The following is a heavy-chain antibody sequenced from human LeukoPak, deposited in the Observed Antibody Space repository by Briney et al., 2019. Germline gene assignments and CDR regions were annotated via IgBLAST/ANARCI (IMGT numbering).Heavy chain of an antibody. V-gene: IGHV1-2*02. Sequence: ASVKVSCKASGYTFTDHFIHWVRQAPGKGLEWMGWINPKNGATNYEQNFQGRVTMTRDTSTNTLYMELSGLRSDDTAVYYCARDLRIFKAGDSWYFFDYWGQGILVTVSS. D-gene: IGHD6-13*01. J-gene: IGHJ4*02. CDR2: INPKNGAT. CDR3: ARDLRIFKAGDSWYFFDY. CDR1: GYTFTDHF.